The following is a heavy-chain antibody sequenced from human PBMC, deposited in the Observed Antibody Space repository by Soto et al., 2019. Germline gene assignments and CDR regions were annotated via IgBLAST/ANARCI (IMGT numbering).Heavy chain of an antibody. CDR3: AGDSSGWYGYYYYGMDV. CDR1: GYTFTGHY. Sequence: GASVKVSFKASGYTFTGHYMHWVRQAPGQGLEWMGWINPNSGGTNYAQKFQGRVTMTRDTSISTAYMELSRLGSDDTAVYYCAGDSSGWYGYYYYGMDVWGQGTTVTVSS. CDR2: INPNSGGT. J-gene: IGHJ6*02. V-gene: IGHV1-2*02. D-gene: IGHD6-19*01.